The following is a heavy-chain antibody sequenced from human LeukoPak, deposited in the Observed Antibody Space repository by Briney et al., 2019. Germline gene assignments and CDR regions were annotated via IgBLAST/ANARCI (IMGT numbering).Heavy chain of an antibody. J-gene: IGHJ4*02. D-gene: IGHD4-17*01. CDR1: GFTFDDYG. CDR3: ARRFSTITTTVTTAVDY. CDR2: INLTGGST. V-gene: IGHV3-20*04. Sequence: GGSLRLSCAASGFTFDDYGMSWVRQAPGKGLEWVSGINLTGGSTGYADSVKGRFTISRDNAKNSLYLQMNSLRDEDTALYYCARRFSTITTTVTTAVDYWGQGTLVTVSS.